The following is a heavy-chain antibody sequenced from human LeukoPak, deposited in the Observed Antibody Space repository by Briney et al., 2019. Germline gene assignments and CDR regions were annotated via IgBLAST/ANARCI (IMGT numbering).Heavy chain of an antibody. D-gene: IGHD3-10*01. V-gene: IGHV3-33*01. CDR2: IWYDGSNK. CDR1: GFTFSSYG. CDR3: ARDFLPYYYGPFDY. J-gene: IGHJ4*02. Sequence: PGGSLRLSYAASGFTFSSYGMHWVRQAPGKGLEWVAVIWYDGSNKYYADSVKGRFTISRDNSKNTLYLQMNSLRAEDTAVYYCARDFLPYYYGPFDYWGQGTLVTVSS.